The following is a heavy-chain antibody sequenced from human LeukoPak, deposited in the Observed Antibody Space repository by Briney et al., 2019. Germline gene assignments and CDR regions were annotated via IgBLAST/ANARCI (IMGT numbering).Heavy chain of an antibody. CDR1: GGSISSYY. V-gene: IGHV3-11*06. CDR3: ARLLKYYYDSSGYGEDWYFDL. J-gene: IGHJ2*01. Sequence: LSLTCTVSGGSISSYYWSWIRQAPGKGLEWVSYISSRSSYTNYADSVKGRFTISRDNANNSLYLQMNSLRDEDTAVYFCARLLKYYYDSSGYGEDWYFDLWGRGTLVTVSS. D-gene: IGHD3-22*01. CDR2: ISSRSSYT.